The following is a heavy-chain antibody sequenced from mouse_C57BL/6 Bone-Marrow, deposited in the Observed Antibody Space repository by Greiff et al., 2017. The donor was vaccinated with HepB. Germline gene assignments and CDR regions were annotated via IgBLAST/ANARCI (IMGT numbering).Heavy chain of an antibody. V-gene: IGHV5-4*01. D-gene: IGHD1-1*01. Sequence: EVQGVESGGGLVKPGGSLKLSCAASGFTFSSYAMSWVRQTPEKRLEWVATISDGGSYTYYPDNVKGRFTISRDNAKNNLYLQMSHLKSEDTAMYYCAREGLRFYYFDYWGQGTTLTVSS. CDR3: AREGLRFYYFDY. CDR2: ISDGGSYT. CDR1: GFTFSSYA. J-gene: IGHJ2*01.